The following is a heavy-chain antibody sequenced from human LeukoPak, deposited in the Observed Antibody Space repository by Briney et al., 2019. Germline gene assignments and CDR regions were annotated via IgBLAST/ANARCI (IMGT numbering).Heavy chain of an antibody. CDR1: GFTFSSYA. V-gene: IGHV3-9*01. CDR2: ISWNSGSI. CDR3: AKDRTSYYYGMDV. Sequence: GGSLRLSCAASGFTFSSYAMHWVRQAPGKGLEWVSGISWNSGSIGYADSVKGRFTISRDNAKNSLYLQMNSLRAEDTALYYCAKDRTSYYYGMDVWGQGTTVTVSS. D-gene: IGHD2-2*01. J-gene: IGHJ6*02.